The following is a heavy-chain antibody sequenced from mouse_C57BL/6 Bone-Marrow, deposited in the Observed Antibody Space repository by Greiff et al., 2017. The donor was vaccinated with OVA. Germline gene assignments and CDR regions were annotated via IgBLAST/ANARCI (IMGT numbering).Heavy chain of an antibody. CDR2: ISSGGDYI. V-gene: IGHV5-9-1*02. J-gene: IGHJ3*01. CDR3: TRELLRSAWFAY. CDR1: GFTFSSYA. D-gene: IGHD1-1*01. Sequence: EVKLMESGEGLVKPGGSLKLSCAASGFTFSSYAMSWVRQTPEKRLEWVAYISSGGDYIYYADTVKGRFTISRDNARNTLYLQMSSLKSEDTAMYYCTRELLRSAWFAYWGQGTLVTVSA.